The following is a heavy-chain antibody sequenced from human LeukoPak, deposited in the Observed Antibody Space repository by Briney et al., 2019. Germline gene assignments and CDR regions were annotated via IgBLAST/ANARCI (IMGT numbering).Heavy chain of an antibody. CDR1: GYTFSAYG. CDR2: ISAYTGNT. D-gene: IGHD6-13*01. J-gene: IGHJ4*02. V-gene: IGHV1-18*01. Sequence: ASVKVSCKASGYTFSAYGISWVRQAPGQGLEWIGYISAYTGNTSYAQNLQGRLTMTTDTSTSTAYMELRSLRSDDTAFYYCARDSHIAGVAYYFDYWGQGTLVTVSS. CDR3: ARDSHIAGVAYYFDY.